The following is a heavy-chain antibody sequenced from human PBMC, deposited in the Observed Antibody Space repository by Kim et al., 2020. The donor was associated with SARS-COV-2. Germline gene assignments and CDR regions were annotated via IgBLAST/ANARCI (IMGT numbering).Heavy chain of an antibody. D-gene: IGHD6-13*01. CDR2: ST. CDR3: ARSTAAALDY. J-gene: IGHJ4*02. Sequence: STNYNPSLKSRGTISVDPSKNQFSLKLSSVTAADTAVYYCARSTAAALDYWGQGTLVTVSS. V-gene: IGHV4-4*09.